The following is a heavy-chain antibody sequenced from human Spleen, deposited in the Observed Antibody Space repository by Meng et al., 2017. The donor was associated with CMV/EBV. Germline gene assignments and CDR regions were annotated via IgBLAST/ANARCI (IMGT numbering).Heavy chain of an antibody. CDR3: AKKLVVPAPGAFDI. CDR1: GFTVSSNY. CDR2: IYSGGST. V-gene: IGHV3-53*01. Sequence: GESLKISCAASGFTVSSNYMSWVRQAPGKGLEWVSVIYSGGSTYYADSVKGRFTISRDNSKNTLYLQMNSLRAEDTAVYYCAKKLVVPAPGAFDIWGQGTMVTVSS. J-gene: IGHJ3*02. D-gene: IGHD2-2*01.